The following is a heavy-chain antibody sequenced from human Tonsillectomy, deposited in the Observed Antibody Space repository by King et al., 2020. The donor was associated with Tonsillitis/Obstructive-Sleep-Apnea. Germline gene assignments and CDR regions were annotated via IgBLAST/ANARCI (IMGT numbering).Heavy chain of an antibody. D-gene: IGHD3-10*01. CDR2: INWNGGST. CDR1: GFTFDDYG. CDR3: AADKGRGNYYYMDV. J-gene: IGHJ6*03. Sequence: VQLVESGGGVVRPGGSLRLSCAASGFTFDDYGMSWVRQAPGKGLGWVSGINWNGGSTGYADSVKGRFTISRDNPKTSLYLQMNSLMAEDTALYYCAADKGRGNYYYMDVWGTGTTVTVSS. V-gene: IGHV3-20*04.